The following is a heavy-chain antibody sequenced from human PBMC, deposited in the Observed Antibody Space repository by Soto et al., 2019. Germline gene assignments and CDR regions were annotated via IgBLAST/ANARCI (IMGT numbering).Heavy chain of an antibody. D-gene: IGHD6-19*01. CDR1: GYTFTSYY. Sequence: ASVKVSCKASGYTFTSYYMHWVRQAPGQGLEWMGIINPSGGSTSYAQKFQGRVTMTRDTSTSTVYMELSSLRSEDTAVYYCASDRGSTPPSVQWLVIDFDYWG. CDR2: INPSGGST. CDR3: ASDRGSTPPSVQWLVIDFDY. V-gene: IGHV1-46*01. J-gene: IGHJ4*01.